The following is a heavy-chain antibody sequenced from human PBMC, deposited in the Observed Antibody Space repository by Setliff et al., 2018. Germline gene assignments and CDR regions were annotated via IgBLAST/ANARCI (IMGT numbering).Heavy chain of an antibody. D-gene: IGHD2-2*01. CDR3: SRLVRYCSRTTCQTASGAEV. V-gene: IGHV1-18*01. CDR2: ISAYTGNT. CDR1: GYTFSHSG. Sequence: ASVKVSCQASGYTFSHSGITWVRQAPGQGLEWMGWISAYTGNTNYAQKLQGRVTMTTDSSTNTAYLELRGLTSDDTAVYYCSRLVRYCSRTTCQTASGAEVWGQGTLVTVS. J-gene: IGHJ1*01.